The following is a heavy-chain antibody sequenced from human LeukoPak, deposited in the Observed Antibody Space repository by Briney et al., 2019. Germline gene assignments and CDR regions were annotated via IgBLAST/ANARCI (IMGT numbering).Heavy chain of an antibody. V-gene: IGHV4-31*03. CDR2: IYYSGST. CDR3: ARLVSRITIFGVDTRWYFDL. Sequence: SQTLSLTCTVSGGSTSSGGYYWSWIRQHPGKGLEWIGYIYYSGSTSYNPSLKSRVTISVDTSKNQFSLKLSSVTAADTAVYYCARLVSRITIFGVDTRWYFDLWGRGTLVTVSS. J-gene: IGHJ2*01. D-gene: IGHD3-3*01. CDR1: GGSTSSGGYY.